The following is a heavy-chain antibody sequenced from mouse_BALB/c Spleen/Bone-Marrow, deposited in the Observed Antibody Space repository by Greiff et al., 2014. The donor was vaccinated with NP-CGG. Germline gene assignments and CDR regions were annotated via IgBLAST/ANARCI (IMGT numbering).Heavy chain of an antibody. CDR2: INPYNGGT. J-gene: IGHJ2*01. Sequence: VQLKESGPELVKPGASMKISCKASGYSFTSYTMNWVKQSHGKNLEWIGLINPYNGGTNYNQKFKDKATLTVDKSSSTAYMELISLTSEDSAVYYCARGRGDYFDYWGQGTTLTVSS. V-gene: IGHV1-18*01. CDR1: GYSFTSYT. CDR3: ARGRGDYFDY.